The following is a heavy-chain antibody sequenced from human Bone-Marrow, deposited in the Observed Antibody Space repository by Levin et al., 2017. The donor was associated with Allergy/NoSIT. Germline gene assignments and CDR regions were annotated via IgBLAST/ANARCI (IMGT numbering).Heavy chain of an antibody. CDR1: RFTFRNYA. V-gene: IGHV3-23*01. D-gene: IGHD3-3*01. CDR2: ISASGDSR. J-gene: IGHJ4*02. Sequence: QAGGSLRLSCAVSRFTFRNYAMSWVRQAPGKGLEWVSVISASGDSRDYADSVNGRFTISRDNSKNTLYLQMNSLRAEDTAVYYCAKDFWSGYYDSFDYWGRGTLVTVSS. CDR3: AKDFWSGYYDSFDY.